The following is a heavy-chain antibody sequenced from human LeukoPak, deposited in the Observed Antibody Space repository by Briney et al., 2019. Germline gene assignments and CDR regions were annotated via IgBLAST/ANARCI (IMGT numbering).Heavy chain of an antibody. CDR1: GFTFITYA. CDR3: STIYDYVWGSYRRSLYYFDY. J-gene: IGHJ4*02. D-gene: IGHD3-16*02. CDR2: IKSTADGGTT. V-gene: IGHV3-15*01. Sequence: GGALRLSCAASGFTFITYAMTWVRQAPGKGLEWVGRIKSTADGGTTDYAAPVKGRFTISRDDSKNTLYLQMNSLKTKDTAVYYCSTIYDYVWGSYRRSLYYFDYWGQGTLVTVSS.